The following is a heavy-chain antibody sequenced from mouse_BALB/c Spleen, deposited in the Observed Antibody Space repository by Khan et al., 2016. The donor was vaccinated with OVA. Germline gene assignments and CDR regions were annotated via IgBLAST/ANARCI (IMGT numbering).Heavy chain of an antibody. CDR3: ARKNGRDFDY. CDR1: GYSFTGYF. V-gene: IGHV1-20*02. J-gene: IGHJ2*01. CDR2: INPHIGET. Sequence: EVQLQQSGPELVKPGASVKISCKASGYSFTGYFMNWVMQSHGKSLEWIGRINPHIGETFYNQKFKGKATLTVDESSSTAHMELRSLSSEDSAVYYCARKNGRDFDYWGQGTTLTVSS. D-gene: IGHD1-1*01.